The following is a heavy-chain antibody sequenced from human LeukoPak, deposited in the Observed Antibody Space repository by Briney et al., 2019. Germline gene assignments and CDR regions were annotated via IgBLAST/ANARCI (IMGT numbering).Heavy chain of an antibody. CDR1: GFTFSGSA. D-gene: IGHD5-18*01. CDR3: TQWIQLLGSY. J-gene: IGHJ4*02. Sequence: GGSLRLSCAASGFTFSGSAMHWVRQASGKGLEWVGRIRSKANSYATAYAASVKGRFTISRDDSKNTAYLQMNSLKTEDTAVYYCTQWIQLLGSYWGQGTLVTVSS. V-gene: IGHV3-73*01. CDR2: IRSKANSYAT.